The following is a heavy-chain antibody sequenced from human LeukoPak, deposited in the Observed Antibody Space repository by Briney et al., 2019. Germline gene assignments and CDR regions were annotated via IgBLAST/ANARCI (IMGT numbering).Heavy chain of an antibody. CDR2: IIPIFGTA. V-gene: IGHV1-69*05. CDR3: ARREYYGSGSYRSPVDY. D-gene: IGHD3-10*01. Sequence: ASVKVSCKASGGTFSSYAISWVRQAPGQGLEWMGGIIPIFGTANYAQKFQGRVTITTDESTSTAYMELSSLRSEDTAVYYCARREYYGSGSYRSPVDYWGQGTLVTVSS. CDR1: GGTFSSYA. J-gene: IGHJ4*02.